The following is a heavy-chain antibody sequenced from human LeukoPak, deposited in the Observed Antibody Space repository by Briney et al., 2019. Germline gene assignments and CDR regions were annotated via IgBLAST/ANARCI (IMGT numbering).Heavy chain of an antibody. CDR1: GFTFDDYA. CDR2: ISWNSGSI. CDR3: AKDDSMVRGVIIR. V-gene: IGHV3-9*01. D-gene: IGHD3-10*01. Sequence: GRPLRLSCAASGFTFDDYAMHWVRQAPGKGLEWVSGISWNSGSIGYADSVKGRFTISRDNAKNSLYLQMNSLRAEDTALYYCAKDDSMVRGVIIRWGQGTPVAVSS. J-gene: IGHJ4*02.